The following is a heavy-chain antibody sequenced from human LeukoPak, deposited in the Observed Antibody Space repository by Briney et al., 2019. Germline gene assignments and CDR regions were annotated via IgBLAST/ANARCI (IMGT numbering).Heavy chain of an antibody. CDR3: ARRAAKYDDLDI. CDR1: GYTFTDYD. V-gene: IGHV1-2*02. J-gene: IGHJ3*02. Sequence: ASVKVSCKASGYTFTDYDMHWVRQAPGQGLEWMGWISPNSGGTNYAQKFQGRVTMTRDTSISTAYMELSRLRSDDTAVYYCARRAAKYDDLDIWGQGTTVTVSS. CDR2: ISPNSGGT. D-gene: IGHD6-25*01.